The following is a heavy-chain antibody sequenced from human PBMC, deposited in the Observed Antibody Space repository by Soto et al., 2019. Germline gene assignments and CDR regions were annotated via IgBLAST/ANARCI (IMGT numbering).Heavy chain of an antibody. CDR1: GGTFSSYA. Sequence: SVKVSCKASGGTFSSYAISWVRQAPGQGLEWMGGIIPIFGTANYAQKFQGRVTITADESTSTAYMELSSLRSEDTAVYYCARSIVVAPYFDLWGRGTLLTVSS. D-gene: IGHD3-22*01. CDR2: IIPIFGTA. CDR3: ARSIVVAPYFDL. V-gene: IGHV1-69*13. J-gene: IGHJ2*01.